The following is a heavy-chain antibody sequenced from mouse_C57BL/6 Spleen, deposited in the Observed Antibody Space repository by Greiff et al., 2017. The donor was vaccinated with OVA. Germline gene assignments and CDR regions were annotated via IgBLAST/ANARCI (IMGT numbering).Heavy chain of an antibody. Sequence: QVQLQQSGAELVRPGASVKLSCKASGYTFTDYYINWVKQRPGQGLEWIARIYPGSGNTYYNEKFKGKATLTAEKSSSTAYMQLSILTSEYSAVYFCAIWDDGYSAYYFDYWGQGTTLTVSS. J-gene: IGHJ2*01. V-gene: IGHV1-76*01. D-gene: IGHD2-3*01. CDR1: GYTFTDYY. CDR3: AIWDDGYSAYYFDY. CDR2: IYPGSGNT.